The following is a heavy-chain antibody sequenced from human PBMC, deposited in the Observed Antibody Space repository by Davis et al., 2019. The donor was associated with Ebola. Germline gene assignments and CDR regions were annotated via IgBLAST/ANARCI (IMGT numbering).Heavy chain of an antibody. Sequence: MPSETLSLTCTVSGGSISSYYWSWIRQPPGKGLEWIGSIYYSGSTYYNPSLKSRVTISVDTSKNQFSLKLSSVTAADTAVYYCARHQYDFWSGPRMDVWGQGTTVTVSS. CDR2: IYYSGST. CDR1: GGSISSYY. CDR3: ARHQYDFWSGPRMDV. D-gene: IGHD3-3*01. V-gene: IGHV4-59*05. J-gene: IGHJ6*02.